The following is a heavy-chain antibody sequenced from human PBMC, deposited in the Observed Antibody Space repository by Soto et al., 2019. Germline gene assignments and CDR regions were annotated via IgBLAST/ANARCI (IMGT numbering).Heavy chain of an antibody. D-gene: IGHD3-22*01. CDR1: GGSISSGGYY. J-gene: IGHJ3*02. Sequence: PSETLSLTCTVSGGSISSGGYYWSWIRQHPGKVLEWIGYIYYSGSTYYNPSLKSRVTISVDTSKNQFSLKLSSVTAADTAVYYCARDVGDYCDSSGYSLGYMGIAFDIWGQGTMVTVSS. CDR3: ARDVGDYCDSSGYSLGYMGIAFDI. V-gene: IGHV4-31*03. CDR2: IYYSGST.